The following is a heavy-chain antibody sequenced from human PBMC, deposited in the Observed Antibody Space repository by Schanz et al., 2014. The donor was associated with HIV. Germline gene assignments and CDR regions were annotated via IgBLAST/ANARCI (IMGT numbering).Heavy chain of an antibody. CDR3: ARTYTGDWSTGAD. Sequence: QVQLVQSGAEVMKPGASVKVSCKASGYTFTSYGISWVRQAPGQGLEWMGGIIPIFDTTNYAQKFQGRVTITADKSTSTVYMDLSSLRSEDTAVYYCARTYTGDWSTGADWGQGTLVTVSS. CDR1: GYTFTSYG. J-gene: IGHJ4*02. CDR2: IIPIFDTT. D-gene: IGHD2-21*02. V-gene: IGHV1-69*06.